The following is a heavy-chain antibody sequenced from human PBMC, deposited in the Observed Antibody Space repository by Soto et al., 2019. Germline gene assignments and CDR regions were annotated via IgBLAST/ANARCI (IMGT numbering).Heavy chain of an antibody. CDR3: VHRGPVDETGMGFDF. D-gene: IGHD3-9*01. CDR1: GFSLNSRGVG. V-gene: IGHV2-5*02. Sequence: QITLRESGPALVKPTQTLTLTCTFSGFSLNSRGVGVGWVRQPPGKALEWLAIVYWDDDKRYRPSLRSRLSIRKDTPKNHVVLTLTNTDPVYTATYYCVHRGPVDETGMGFDFWGQGSLVNVSS. J-gene: IGHJ4*02. CDR2: VYWDDDK.